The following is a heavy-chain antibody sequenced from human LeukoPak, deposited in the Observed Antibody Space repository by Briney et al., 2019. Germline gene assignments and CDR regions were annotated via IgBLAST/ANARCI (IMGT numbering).Heavy chain of an antibody. D-gene: IGHD3-16*01. V-gene: IGHV3-53*01. J-gene: IGHJ4*02. CDR2: IYSGGNT. CDR1: GFSVSTNY. CDR3: ARHGGVRPFDY. Sequence: GGSLTLSCAASGFSVSTNYMSWVRQAPGKGLEWVSVIYSGGNTYYADSVRGRFTISRDNSKNTLYLQVNSLRAEDTAVYYCARHGGVRPFDYWGQGALVTVSS.